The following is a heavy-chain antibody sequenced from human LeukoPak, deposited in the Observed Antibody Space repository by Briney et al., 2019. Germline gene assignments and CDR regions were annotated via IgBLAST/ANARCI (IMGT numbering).Heavy chain of an antibody. Sequence: SETLSLTCAVYGGSFSGYYWSWIRQPPGRGLEWIGEISQSGSTNYNPSLKSRITMSVDTSKNQFSLQLRSMTAADTAVYYCARRGAVAGTPRNWFDPWGQGTLVTVSS. V-gene: IGHV4-34*10. CDR3: ARRGAVAGTPRNWFDP. J-gene: IGHJ5*02. CDR2: ISQSGST. D-gene: IGHD6-19*01. CDR1: GGSFSGYY.